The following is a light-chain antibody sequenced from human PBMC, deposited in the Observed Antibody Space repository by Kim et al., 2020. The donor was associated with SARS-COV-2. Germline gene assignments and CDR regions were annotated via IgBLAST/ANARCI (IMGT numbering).Light chain of an antibody. J-gene: IGLJ3*02. V-gene: IGLV1-44*01. CDR3: ATWDDSLNGWV. Sequence: GQRVTIAGSGGSSNIGSNTVSWYQQLPATAPKLLIYTNNQRPSGVPDRFSGSKSGTSASLAISGLQSADEADYYCATWDDSLNGWVFGGGTQLTVL. CDR1: SSNIGSNT. CDR2: TNN.